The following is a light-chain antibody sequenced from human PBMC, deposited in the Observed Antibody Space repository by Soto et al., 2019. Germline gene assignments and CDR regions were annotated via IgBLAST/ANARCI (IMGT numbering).Light chain of an antibody. V-gene: IGKV4-1*01. CDR3: QQHLSTPLT. J-gene: IGKJ4*01. Sequence: DTVMTQSPDSLAVSLGERATINFKSSQSVLYSSNNKNYLAWYQQKPGQPPKLLIYWASTRESGVPDRFSGRGSGTDFTLTISSLQAEDVAVYYCQQHLSTPLTFGGGTKVELK. CDR1: QSVLYSSNNKNY. CDR2: WAS.